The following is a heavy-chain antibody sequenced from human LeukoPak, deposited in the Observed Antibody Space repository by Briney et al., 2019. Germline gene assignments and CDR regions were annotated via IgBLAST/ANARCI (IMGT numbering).Heavy chain of an antibody. D-gene: IGHD3-10*01. J-gene: IGHJ3*02. CDR3: ARMGPRVTMERRAFDI. V-gene: IGHV1-46*01. CDR2: INPSGGST. Sequence: GASVTVSFTASGYTFTSYYMHWVRQAPGQGLEWMGIINPSGGSTSYAQKFQGRVTMTRDTSTSTVYMELSSLRSEDTAVYYCARMGPRVTMERRAFDIWGQGTMVTVSS. CDR1: GYTFTSYY.